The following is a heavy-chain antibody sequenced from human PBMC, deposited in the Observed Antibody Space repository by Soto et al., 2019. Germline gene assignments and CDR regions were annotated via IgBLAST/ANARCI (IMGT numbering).Heavy chain of an antibody. J-gene: IGHJ4*02. Sequence: QVELVQSGAEVKKPGASVKVSCKASGYTFTSYAMHWVRQAPGQRLEWMGWINAGNGNTKYSQKFQGRVTITRDTSASTAYMELSSLRSEDTAVYYCASQYYDILTGHSYSFDYWGQGTLVTVSS. CDR2: INAGNGNT. CDR1: GYTFTSYA. D-gene: IGHD3-9*01. V-gene: IGHV1-3*01. CDR3: ASQYYDILTGHSYSFDY.